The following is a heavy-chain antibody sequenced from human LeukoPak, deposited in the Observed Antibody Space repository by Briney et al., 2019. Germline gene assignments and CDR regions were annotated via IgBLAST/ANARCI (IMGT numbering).Heavy chain of an antibody. CDR2: IIPIFGTA. CDR1: GGTFSSYA. D-gene: IGHD2-2*01. CDR3: ASFYCSSTSCYTPTPYYFDY. Sequence: SVKVSCKASGGTFSSYAISWVRQAPGQGLEWMGGIIPIFGTANYAQKFQGRVTITADKSTSTAYMELSSLRSEDTAVYYCASFYCSSTSCYTPTPYYFDYWGQGTLVTVSS. J-gene: IGHJ4*02. V-gene: IGHV1-69*06.